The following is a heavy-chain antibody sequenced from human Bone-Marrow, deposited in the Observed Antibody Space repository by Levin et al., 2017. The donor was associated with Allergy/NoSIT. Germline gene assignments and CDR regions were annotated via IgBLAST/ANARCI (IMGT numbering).Heavy chain of an antibody. CDR3: ARDQFRRATIGARWFDP. CDR1: GFTFSNSC. D-gene: IGHD5-24*01. V-gene: IGHV3-7*01. J-gene: IGHJ5*02. Sequence: GESLKISCAASGFTFSNSCMSWVRQTPGKGLEWVANIKEDGSEKYYVDSVKGRFTISRDNAKNSLYVQMNSLRAEDTAVYYCARDQFRRATIGARWFDPWGQGTLVIVSS. CDR2: IKEDGSEK.